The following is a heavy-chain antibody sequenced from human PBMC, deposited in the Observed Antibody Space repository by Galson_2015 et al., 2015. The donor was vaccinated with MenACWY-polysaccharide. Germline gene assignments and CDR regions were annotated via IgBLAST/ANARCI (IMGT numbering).Heavy chain of an antibody. Sequence: SLRLSCAASGFTFSSYNMSWVRQVPGKGLEWVSSISGSGATTYYADSVKGRFTISRDNSKSTLYLQMNSLRAEDTAIYYCANPGLATGRSSDVDYWGQGTLVTVSS. CDR2: ISGSGATT. J-gene: IGHJ4*02. V-gene: IGHV3-23*01. CDR3: ANPGLATGRSSDVDY. CDR1: GFTFSSYN. D-gene: IGHD6-25*01.